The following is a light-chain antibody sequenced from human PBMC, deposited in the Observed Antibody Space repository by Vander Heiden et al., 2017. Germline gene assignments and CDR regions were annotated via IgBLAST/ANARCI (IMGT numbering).Light chain of an antibody. CDR2: NTT. CDR1: SGSVSTSYY. CDR3: VLYMGSGIWV. V-gene: IGLV8-61*01. Sequence: TVSIQEPPLSVSPGGTLTLTCGLSSGSVSTSYYPSWYQQTPGQAPRTLIYNTTIRSSGVPDRFSGSILGNKAALTITGAQADDESDYYCVLYMGSGIWVFGGGTKLTVL. J-gene: IGLJ3*02.